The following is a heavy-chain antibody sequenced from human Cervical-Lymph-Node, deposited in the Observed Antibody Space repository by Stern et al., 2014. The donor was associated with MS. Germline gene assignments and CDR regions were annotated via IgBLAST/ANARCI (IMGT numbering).Heavy chain of an antibody. CDR1: GFTLNGHW. J-gene: IGHJ4*02. V-gene: IGHV3-74*02. D-gene: IGHD4-11*01. CDR2: INGDGSNT. Sequence: EVQLVESGGGSVQPGGSLSLSCAASGFTLNGHWMHWVRQAPGKGLVWVSRINGDGSNTNYADSVKGRFTISRDNAKSTLYLQMNSLRTEDTAVYYCARFNSDYYGGLDYWGQGTLVTVSS. CDR3: ARFNSDYYGGLDY.